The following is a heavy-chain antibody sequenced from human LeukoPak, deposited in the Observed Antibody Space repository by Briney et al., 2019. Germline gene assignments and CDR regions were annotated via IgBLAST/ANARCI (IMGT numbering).Heavy chain of an antibody. CDR1: GYTFTAYY. CDR3: ARGGGSRQFDEYNWVDP. Sequence: GSVKVSCKASGYTFTAYYVHWVRQAPGRGLGWMWWINPKCGVTNSPQTFQGWVAMTRYTSISTAYMKLNRLRSDDTAVYDCARGGGSRQFDEYNWVDPWGQGTLVTVSS. J-gene: IGHJ5*02. V-gene: IGHV1-2*04. CDR2: INPKCGVT. D-gene: IGHD2-15*01.